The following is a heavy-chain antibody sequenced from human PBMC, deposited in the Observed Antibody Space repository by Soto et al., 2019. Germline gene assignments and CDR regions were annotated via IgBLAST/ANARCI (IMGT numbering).Heavy chain of an antibody. V-gene: IGHV6-1*01. Sequence: SQTLSLTCAISGYSVSSNSAAWNWIRQSPSRGREWLGRTYYRSKWYNDYAVSVKGRISINPDTSKHLFSLQLNSVTPEDTAVYYCARDRKGGFVMDVWGQGTTVTVSS. D-gene: IGHD3-16*01. J-gene: IGHJ6*02. CDR2: TYYRSKWYN. CDR3: ARDRKGGFVMDV. CDR1: GYSVSSNSAA.